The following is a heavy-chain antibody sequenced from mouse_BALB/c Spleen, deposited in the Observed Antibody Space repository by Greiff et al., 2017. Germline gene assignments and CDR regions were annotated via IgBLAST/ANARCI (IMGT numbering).Heavy chain of an antibody. CDR1: GYTFSSYW. CDR3: ARDYGSSTYWYFDV. Sequence: QVQLKQSGAELMKPGASVKISCKATGYTFSSYWIEWVKQRPGHGLEWIGEILPGSGSTNYNEKFKGKATFTADTSSNTAYMQLSSLTSEDSAVYYCARDYGSSTYWYFDVWGAGTTVTVSS. CDR2: ILPGSGST. J-gene: IGHJ1*01. D-gene: IGHD1-1*01. V-gene: IGHV1-9*01.